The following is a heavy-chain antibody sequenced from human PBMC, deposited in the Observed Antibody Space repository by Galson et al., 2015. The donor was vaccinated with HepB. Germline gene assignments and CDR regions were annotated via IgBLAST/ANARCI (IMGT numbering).Heavy chain of an antibody. D-gene: IGHD2-2*01. J-gene: IGHJ4*02. CDR1: GFTFSSYA. V-gene: IGHV3-30-3*01. Sequence: SLRLSCAASGFTFSSYAMHWVRQAPGKGLEWVAVISYDGSNKYYADSVKGRFTISRDNSKNTLYLQMNSLRAEDTAVYYCARDRGPYCSSTSCHLWTSFDYWGQGTLVTVSS. CDR2: ISYDGSNK. CDR3: ARDRGPYCSSTSCHLWTSFDY.